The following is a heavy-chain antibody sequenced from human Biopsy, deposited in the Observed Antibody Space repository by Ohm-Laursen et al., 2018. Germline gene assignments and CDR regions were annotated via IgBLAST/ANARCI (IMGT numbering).Heavy chain of an antibody. V-gene: IGHV6-1*01. Sequence: TLSLTCAISGDSVSSNSAAWNWIRQSPSRGLEWLGRTYYRSKWYNDYAVFVKSRITINPDTSKNQFSLQLNSATPEDTAVYYCARETPTGIPFNWFDPWGQGTLVTVSS. D-gene: IGHD1-1*01. CDR3: ARETPTGIPFNWFDP. CDR2: TYYRSKWYN. CDR1: GDSVSSNSAA. J-gene: IGHJ5*02.